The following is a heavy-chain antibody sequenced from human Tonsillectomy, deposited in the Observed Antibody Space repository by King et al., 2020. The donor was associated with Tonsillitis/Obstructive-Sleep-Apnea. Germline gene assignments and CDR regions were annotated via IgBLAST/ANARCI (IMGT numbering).Heavy chain of an antibody. D-gene: IGHD1-26*01. CDR2: IYYSGST. V-gene: IGHV4-39*01. Sequence: LQLQESGPGLVKPSETLSLTCTVSGGSISSSNYYWGWIRQPPGKGLEWIGNIYYSGSTYYNPSLRSRVTISVDTSKNQFSLKLRSVTAADTAVYYCARQKWEQLHYYYMDGWGKGTTVTVSS. CDR1: GGSISSSNYY. CDR3: ARQKWEQLHYYYMDG. J-gene: IGHJ6*03.